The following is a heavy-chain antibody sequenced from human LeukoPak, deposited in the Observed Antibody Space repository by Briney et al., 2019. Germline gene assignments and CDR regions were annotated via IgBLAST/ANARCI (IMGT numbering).Heavy chain of an antibody. J-gene: IGHJ4*02. CDR3: ARDDTAMVKLFDY. Sequence: SETLSLTCAVYGGSFSGYYWSWIRQPPGKGLEWIGEINHSGSTNYNPSLKSRVTISVDTSKNQFSLKLSSVTAADTAVYYCARDDTAMVKLFDYWGQGTLVTVSS. D-gene: IGHD5-18*01. V-gene: IGHV4-34*01. CDR2: INHSGST. CDR1: GGSFSGYY.